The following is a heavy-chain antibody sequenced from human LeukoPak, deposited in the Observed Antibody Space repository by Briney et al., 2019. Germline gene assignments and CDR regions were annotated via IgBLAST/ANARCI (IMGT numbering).Heavy chain of an antibody. CDR1: GGTFISYA. Sequence: GASVKVSCKASGGTFISYAISWVRQAPGQGLEWMGGIIPIFGTANYAQKFQGRVTITADESTSTAYVELSSLRSEDTAVYYCAIDYYGSGSYYGFPYGMDVWGQGTTVTVSS. CDR2: IIPIFGTA. CDR3: AIDYYGSGSYYGFPYGMDV. V-gene: IGHV1-69*13. J-gene: IGHJ6*02. D-gene: IGHD3-10*01.